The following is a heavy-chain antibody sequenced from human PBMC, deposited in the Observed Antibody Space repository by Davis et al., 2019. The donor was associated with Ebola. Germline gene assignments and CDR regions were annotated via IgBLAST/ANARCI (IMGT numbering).Heavy chain of an antibody. V-gene: IGHV4-31*03. Sequence: PSETLSLTCTVSGGSISSGGYYWSWIRQHPGKGLEWIGYIYYSGSTYYNPSLKSRVTISVDTSKNQFSLKLSSVTAADTAVYYCARQRRGYYSRDYYYYMDVWGKGTTVTVSS. D-gene: IGHD3-22*01. J-gene: IGHJ6*03. CDR1: GGSISSGGYY. CDR2: IYYSGST. CDR3: ARQRRGYYSRDYYYYMDV.